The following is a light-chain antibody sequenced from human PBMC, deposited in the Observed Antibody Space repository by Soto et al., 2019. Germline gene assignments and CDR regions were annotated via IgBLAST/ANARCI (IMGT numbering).Light chain of an antibody. V-gene: IGLV2-14*01. CDR3: SSYTSSRTLV. CDR1: SSDVGGYNY. Sequence: QSALTQPASVSGSPGQSITISCTGTSSDVGGYNYVSWYQQHPGKAPKLVIYDVSDRPSGVSNRFSGSKSGNTASLTISGLQAEDEDDYYCSSYTSSRTLVFGTGTKLTVL. J-gene: IGLJ1*01. CDR2: DVS.